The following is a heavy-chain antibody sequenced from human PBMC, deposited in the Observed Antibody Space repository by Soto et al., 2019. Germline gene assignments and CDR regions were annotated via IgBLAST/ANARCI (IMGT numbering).Heavy chain of an antibody. V-gene: IGHV3-15*01. CDR2: IKSKTDGGTT. CDR1: GFTFSNAW. J-gene: IGHJ6*02. D-gene: IGHD2-2*02. CDR3: AREEYCSSTSCYNYYYYGMDV. Sequence: GGSLRLSCAASGFTFSNAWMSWVRQAPGKGLEWVGRIKSKTDGGTTDYAAPVKGRFTVSRDDSKNTLYLQMNSLRAEDTAVYYCAREEYCSSTSCYNYYYYGMDVWGQGTTVTVSS.